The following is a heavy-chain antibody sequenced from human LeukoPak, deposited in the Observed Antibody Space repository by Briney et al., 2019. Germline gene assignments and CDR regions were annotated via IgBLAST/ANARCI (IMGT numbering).Heavy chain of an antibody. D-gene: IGHD2-2*01. Sequence: ASVKVSCKTPGYTFTDYDVNWVRQAPGQGLEWMGYIHPRSGYSESAQRFQGRLSMTRDVSTDTACMELSTLTSDDTAVYYCARVTSGMGYNWFDPWGQGTLIIVSS. CDR1: GYTFTDYD. V-gene: IGHV1-8*01. CDR3: ARVTSGMGYNWFDP. J-gene: IGHJ5*02. CDR2: IHPRSGYS.